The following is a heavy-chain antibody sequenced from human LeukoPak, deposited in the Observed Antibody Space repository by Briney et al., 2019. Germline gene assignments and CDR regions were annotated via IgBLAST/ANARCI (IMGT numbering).Heavy chain of an antibody. CDR3: AKDHPLYDSSGYYFDY. J-gene: IGHJ4*02. CDR1: GFTFSSYG. D-gene: IGHD3-22*01. V-gene: IGHV3-30*02. CDR2: IRYDGSNK. Sequence: GGSLRLSCAASGFTFSSYGMHWVRQAPGKGLEWVAFIRYDGSNKYYADSVKGRFTISRDNSKNTLYLQMNSLRAEDTAVYYCAKDHPLYDSSGYYFDYWGQGTLVTVSS.